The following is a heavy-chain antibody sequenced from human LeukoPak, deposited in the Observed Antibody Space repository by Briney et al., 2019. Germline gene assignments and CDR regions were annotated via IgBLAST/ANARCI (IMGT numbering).Heavy chain of an antibody. D-gene: IGHD1-20*01. J-gene: IGHJ4*02. CDR2: ISAYNGNT. CDR1: GYTFTSYG. V-gene: IGHV1-18*01. CDR3: ARVGTSITGTTFYYFDY. Sequence: GASVKVSCKASGYTFTSYGISWVRQAPGQGLEWMGWISAYNGNTNYAQRLQGRVTMTTDTSTSTAYMELRSLRSDDTAVYYCARVGTSITGTTFYYFDYWGQGTLVTVSS.